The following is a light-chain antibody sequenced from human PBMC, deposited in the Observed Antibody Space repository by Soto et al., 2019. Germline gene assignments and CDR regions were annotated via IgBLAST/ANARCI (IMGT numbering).Light chain of an antibody. Sequence: EIVMTQSPATLSVSPGEGATLSCRASQSVGTYLAWYQQKPGQAPRLLIFGASTRATGIPARFSGGGSGSEFTLTISGLQSEDFAVYSCQQYNNWPLVTFGGGTKVEIK. CDR2: GAS. V-gene: IGKV3-15*01. CDR3: QQYNNWPLVT. J-gene: IGKJ4*01. CDR1: QSVGTY.